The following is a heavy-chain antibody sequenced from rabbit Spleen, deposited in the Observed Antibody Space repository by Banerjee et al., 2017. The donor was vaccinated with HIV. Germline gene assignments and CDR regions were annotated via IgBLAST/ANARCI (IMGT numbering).Heavy chain of an antibody. CDR3: GRDLAGAIGWNFSL. CDR1: GFSFSDRDV. J-gene: IGHJ4*01. CDR2: INTATGRA. V-gene: IGHV1S40*01. D-gene: IGHD4-1*01. Sequence: QSLEESGGDLVKPGASLTLTCKASGFSFSDRDVMCWVRQAPGKGLEWIACINTATGRAVYASWAKGRLTISKTSSTTVTLQMTSLTAADTATYFCGRDLAGAIGWNFSLWGPGTLVTVS.